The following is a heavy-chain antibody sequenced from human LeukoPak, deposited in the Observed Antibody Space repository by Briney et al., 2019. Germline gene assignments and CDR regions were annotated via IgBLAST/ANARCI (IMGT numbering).Heavy chain of an antibody. Sequence: SETLSLTCAVYGGSFSGYYWSWIRQPPGKGLEWLGEINHSGSTNYNPSLKSRVTISVDTSKNQFSLKLNSVTAADTAVYYCARGYYYGSGSYYADYWGQGTLVTVSS. V-gene: IGHV4-34*01. D-gene: IGHD3-10*01. J-gene: IGHJ4*02. CDR2: INHSGST. CDR1: GGSFSGYY. CDR3: ARGYYYGSGSYYADY.